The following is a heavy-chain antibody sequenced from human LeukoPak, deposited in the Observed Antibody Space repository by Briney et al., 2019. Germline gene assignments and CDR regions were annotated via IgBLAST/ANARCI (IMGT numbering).Heavy chain of an antibody. J-gene: IGHJ4*02. Sequence: PSETLSLTCSVFADSMNNYYWTWIRQPPGKGLEWVGNMHPGGTTKFHPSLEGRVTMSIDTSNKQFPLRLRSVTAADTATYYCAKTGSLFGRFLDHWGPGDLVIVSS. D-gene: IGHD3-10*02. V-gene: IGHV4-59*01. CDR1: ADSMNNYY. CDR2: MHPGGTT. CDR3: AKTGSLFGRFLDH.